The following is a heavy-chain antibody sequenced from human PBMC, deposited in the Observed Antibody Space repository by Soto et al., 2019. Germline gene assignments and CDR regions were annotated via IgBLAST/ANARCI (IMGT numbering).Heavy chain of an antibody. V-gene: IGHV4-34*01. CDR1: GGSFSGYY. CDR2: INHSGST. D-gene: IGHD2-2*01. Sequence: SETLSLTCAVYGGSFSGYYWSWIRQPPGKGLEWIGEINHSGSTNYNPSLKSRVTISVDTSKNQFSLKLSSVTAADTAVYYCARGRGYCSSTSCYRGNYYYYYYMDVWGKGTTVTVSS. CDR3: ARGRGYCSSTSCYRGNYYYYYYMDV. J-gene: IGHJ6*03.